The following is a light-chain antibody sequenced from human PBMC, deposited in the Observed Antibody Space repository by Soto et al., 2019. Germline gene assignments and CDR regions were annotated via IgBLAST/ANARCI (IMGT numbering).Light chain of an antibody. J-gene: IGKJ1*01. Sequence: DIQMTQSPSSLSASVGDRVTITCRASQGIRNQVDWFQQKPGKAPKCLIYDASRLHSGVPSKFSGSGSGTDFTRTISSLQTEDFATYYCLQYDRYPRTFGQGTRVDIK. CDR2: DAS. CDR3: LQYDRYPRT. CDR1: QGIRNQ. V-gene: IGKV1-16*02.